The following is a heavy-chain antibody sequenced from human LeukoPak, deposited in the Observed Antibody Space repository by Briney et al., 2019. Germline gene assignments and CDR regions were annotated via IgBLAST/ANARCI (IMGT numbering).Heavy chain of an antibody. Sequence: GESLKISCKGLGYNFANFWIGWVRQMPGKGLEWMGTIWPGDSDTRYSPSFQGQVTISADKSINTTYLQWSSLRVSDSAMYYCARHRTVDYRGQGTLVTVSS. CDR1: GYNFANFW. CDR2: IWPGDSDT. D-gene: IGHD4-11*01. J-gene: IGHJ4*02. CDR3: ARHRTVDY. V-gene: IGHV5-51*01.